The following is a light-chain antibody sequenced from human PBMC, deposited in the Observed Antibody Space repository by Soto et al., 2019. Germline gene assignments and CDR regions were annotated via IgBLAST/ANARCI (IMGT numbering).Light chain of an antibody. J-gene: IGKJ1*01. CDR2: GAS. CDR1: QRIANN. CDR3: HQYDQWPRT. V-gene: IGKV3-15*01. Sequence: EVVLTQSPDTLSLPPCERATLSVRASQRIANNLAWYQQKPGQAPSLLLYGASTRATGVPDRFSGSGSGTVFTLTISSLQSEDFVIYYCHQYDQWPRTFGQGTKVDIK.